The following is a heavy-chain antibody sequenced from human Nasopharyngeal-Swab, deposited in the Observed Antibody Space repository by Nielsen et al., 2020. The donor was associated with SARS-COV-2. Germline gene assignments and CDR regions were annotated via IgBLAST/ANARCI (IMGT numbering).Heavy chain of an antibody. J-gene: IGHJ5*02. CDR1: GFTFSSYS. CDR2: ISSSSSTI. Sequence: GEPLKISCAASGFTFSSYSMNWVRQAPGKGLEWVSYISSSSSTIYYADSVKGRFTISRDNAENSLYLQMNSLRAEDTAVYYCAKDIRGYYDFSPWGLGTLVTVAS. CDR3: AKDIRGYYDFSP. D-gene: IGHD3-3*01. V-gene: IGHV3-48*04.